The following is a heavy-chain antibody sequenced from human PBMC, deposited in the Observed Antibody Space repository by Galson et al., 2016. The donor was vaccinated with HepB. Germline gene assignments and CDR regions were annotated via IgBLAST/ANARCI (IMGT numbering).Heavy chain of an antibody. CDR3: ARRTVTQNFDY. V-gene: IGHV3-48*04. CDR2: ISSSSSTI. Sequence: SLRLSCAASGFTFSSYSMNWVRQAPGEGLEWVSYISSSSSTIYYADSVKGRFTISRDNAKNPLYLQMYSLRAEDTAVYYCARRTVTQNFDYWGQGTLVTVSS. J-gene: IGHJ4*02. D-gene: IGHD4-17*01. CDR1: GFTFSSYS.